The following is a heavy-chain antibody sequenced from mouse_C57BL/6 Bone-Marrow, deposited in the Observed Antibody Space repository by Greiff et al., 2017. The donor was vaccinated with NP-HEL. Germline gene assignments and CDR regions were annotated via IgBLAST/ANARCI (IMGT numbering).Heavy chain of an antibody. Sequence: LQESGPGLVKPSQSLFLTCSITGFPITSGYYWIWIRQSPGKPLEWMGYITHSGETFYNPSLQRPISITRETSKNQFFLQLNSVTTEDTAMYYCAGARTGFAMDYWGQGTSVTVSS. D-gene: IGHD4-1*01. CDR3: AGARTGFAMDY. CDR1: GFPITSGYY. V-gene: IGHV12-3*01. CDR2: ITHSGET. J-gene: IGHJ4*01.